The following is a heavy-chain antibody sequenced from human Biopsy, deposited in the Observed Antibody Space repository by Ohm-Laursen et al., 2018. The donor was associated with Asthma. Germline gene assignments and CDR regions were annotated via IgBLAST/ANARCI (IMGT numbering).Heavy chain of an antibody. Sequence: SDTLSLTCRVSGGYTGSSDHHWSWIRQPPGKGLEWIGYIYYTGSANYNPSLKSRVTISVDTSKNQFSLRLNSVTAADTAVYYCARGPNYHGSGRAPIGMDVWGQGTTVTVSS. CDR1: GGYTGSSDHH. V-gene: IGHV4-61*08. CDR2: IYYTGSA. D-gene: IGHD3-10*01. J-gene: IGHJ6*02. CDR3: ARGPNYHGSGRAPIGMDV.